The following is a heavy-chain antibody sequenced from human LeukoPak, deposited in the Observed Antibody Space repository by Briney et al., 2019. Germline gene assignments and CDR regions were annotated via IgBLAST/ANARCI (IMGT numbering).Heavy chain of an antibody. J-gene: IGHJ4*02. CDR2: ISYDGTSK. V-gene: IGHV3-30-3*01. CDR3: ASLAGSSGWFLAPNDY. CDR1: GFTFSSYA. D-gene: IGHD6-19*01. Sequence: GGSLRLSCAASGFTFSSYALHWVRQAPGKGLEWVAVISYDGTSKYYADSVKGRFTISRDNSKNTLYLQMNSPRPEDTAVYYCASLAGSSGWFLAPNDYWGQGTLATVSS.